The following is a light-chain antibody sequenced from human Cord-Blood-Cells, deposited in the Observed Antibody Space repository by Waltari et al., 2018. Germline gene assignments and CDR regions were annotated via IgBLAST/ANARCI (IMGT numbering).Light chain of an antibody. CDR2: KVS. CDR3: MQGTHPCT. J-gene: IGKJ2*02. CDR1: QSLVHSDGNTY. Sequence: DVVMTQSALSLPVTLGQPASISCRSSQSLVHSDGNTYLNWFQQRPGQSPRRLIYKVSNRDSGVPDRFSGSGSGTDFTLKISRVEAEDVGVYYCMQGTHPCTFGQGTKLEIK. V-gene: IGKV2-30*02.